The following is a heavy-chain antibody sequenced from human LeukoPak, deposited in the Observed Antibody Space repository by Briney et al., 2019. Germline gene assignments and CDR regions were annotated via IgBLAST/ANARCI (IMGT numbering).Heavy chain of an antibody. Sequence: SETLSLTCSVSGGSISSYYWSWIRQPPGKGLEWIGYIYYTGSTNYNPFLKSRVTISVDTSKNQFSLKLSSVTAADTAVYYCARNGYYGSGAAFDIWGQGTMVTVSS. CDR3: ARNGYYGSGAAFDI. CDR1: GGSISSYY. CDR2: IYYTGST. D-gene: IGHD3-10*01. V-gene: IGHV4-59*08. J-gene: IGHJ3*02.